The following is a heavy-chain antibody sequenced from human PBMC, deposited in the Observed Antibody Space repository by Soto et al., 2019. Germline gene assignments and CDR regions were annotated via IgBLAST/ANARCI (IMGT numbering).Heavy chain of an antibody. Sequence: SETLSLTCTVSGGSISSYYWGWIRQPPGKGLEWIGYIYSSGSTNYNPSLKSRVTISVDTSKNQFSLKLSSVTAADTAAYYCARAGGLYGSGSYYDFDYWGQGTLVTVS. D-gene: IGHD3-10*01. V-gene: IGHV4-59*01. CDR2: IYSSGST. J-gene: IGHJ4*02. CDR1: GGSISSYY. CDR3: ARAGGLYGSGSYYDFDY.